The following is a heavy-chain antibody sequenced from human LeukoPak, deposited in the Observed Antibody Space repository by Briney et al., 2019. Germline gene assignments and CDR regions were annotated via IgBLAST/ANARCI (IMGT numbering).Heavy chain of an antibody. D-gene: IGHD6-13*01. J-gene: IGHJ5*02. CDR3: ARVPRIAAAGVNWFDP. CDR1: GYTFTGYY. V-gene: IGHV1-2*02. CDR2: INPNSGGT. Sequence: ASVKVSCKASGYTFTGYYMHWVRQAPGQGLEWMGWINPNSGGTNYAQKVQGRVTMTRDTSISTAYMELSRLRSDDTAVYYCARVPRIAAAGVNWFDPWGPGTLVTVSS.